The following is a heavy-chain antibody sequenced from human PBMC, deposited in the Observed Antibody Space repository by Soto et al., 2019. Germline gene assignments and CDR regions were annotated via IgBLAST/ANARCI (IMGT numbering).Heavy chain of an antibody. CDR3: ARGPAYCSSGSCRHYYLDY. V-gene: IGHV4-4*02. D-gene: IGHD2-15*01. CDR2: MYHTGTT. J-gene: IGHJ4*02. Sequence: TSETLSLTCAVSGASITSSNWWSWVRQPPGKGLEWIGEMYHTGTTKYNPSLESRVTISVDKSKNQFSLNLSSVTAADTAVYYCARGPAYCSSGSCRHYYLDYWGQGTLVTVSS. CDR1: GASITSSNW.